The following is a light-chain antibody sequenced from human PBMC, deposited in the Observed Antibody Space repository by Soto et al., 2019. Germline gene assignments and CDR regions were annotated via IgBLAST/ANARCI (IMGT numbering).Light chain of an antibody. CDR3: QQYNSYPLT. CDR2: KAS. J-gene: IGKJ4*01. Sequence: DIQMTQSPSTLSASVGDRVTITCRASQSISSWLAWYQQKPGKAPKLLIYKASSLERGVPSRFSGSGSGTEFTLTISSLQPDDFAIYYCQQYNSYPLTFGGGTKVEIK. V-gene: IGKV1-5*03. CDR1: QSISSW.